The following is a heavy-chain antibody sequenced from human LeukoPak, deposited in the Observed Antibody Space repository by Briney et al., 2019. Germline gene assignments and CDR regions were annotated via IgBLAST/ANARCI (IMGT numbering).Heavy chain of an antibody. CDR3: ARTEVITILWPEMYYFDY. V-gene: IGHV4-34*01. Sequence: GSLRLSCAASGFTVSSNYMSWVRQPPGKGLEWIGEINHSGSTNYNPSLKSRVTISVDTSKNQFSLKLSSVTAADTAVYYCARTEVITILWPEMYYFDYWGQGTLVTVSS. CDR2: INHSGST. CDR1: GFTVSSNY. J-gene: IGHJ4*02. D-gene: IGHD3-9*01.